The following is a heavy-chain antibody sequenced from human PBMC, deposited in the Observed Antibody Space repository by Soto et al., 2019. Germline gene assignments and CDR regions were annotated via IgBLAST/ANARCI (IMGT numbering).Heavy chain of an antibody. CDR3: TLQFPLYSYYVMDV. V-gene: IGHV3-15*07. CDR1: GFTVCNAW. Sequence: GGSRGISCAASGFTVCNAWMNSVRQATEKGLEWVGRIKSKTDGGTTDYAAPVKGRLTISRDDSKNTAYLQMNSLKTEDTAVYYCTLQFPLYSYYVMDVWGQGTTVTVSS. CDR2: IKSKTDGGTT. D-gene: IGHD1-1*01. J-gene: IGHJ6*02.